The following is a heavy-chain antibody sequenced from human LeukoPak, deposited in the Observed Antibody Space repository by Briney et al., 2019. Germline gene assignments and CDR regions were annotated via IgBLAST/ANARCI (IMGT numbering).Heavy chain of an antibody. Sequence: GGFLRLSCAASGFTFSSHPMHWVRQAPGKGLEWVAVISFDGSHKYYADSVTGRFTISRDNSKNTLYLQMDSLRTDDTAMYYCARDFGITWAQYYFDYWGQGTLVTVSS. CDR3: ARDFGITWAQYYFDY. J-gene: IGHJ4*02. CDR1: GFTFSSHP. V-gene: IGHV3-30*04. CDR2: ISFDGSHK. D-gene: IGHD3-10*01.